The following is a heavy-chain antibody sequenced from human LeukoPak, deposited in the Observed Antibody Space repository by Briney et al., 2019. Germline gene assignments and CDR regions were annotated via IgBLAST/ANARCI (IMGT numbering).Heavy chain of an antibody. CDR2: IYYSGST. Sequence: SETLSLTCTVSGGSISSSSYCWGWIRQPPGKGLEWIGSIYYSGSTYYNPSLKSRVTISVDTSKNQFSLKLSSVTAADTAVYYCARYNEGWFGPWGQGTLVTAAS. D-gene: IGHD1-14*01. V-gene: IGHV4-39*07. CDR1: GGSISSSSYC. CDR3: ARYNEGWFGP. J-gene: IGHJ5*02.